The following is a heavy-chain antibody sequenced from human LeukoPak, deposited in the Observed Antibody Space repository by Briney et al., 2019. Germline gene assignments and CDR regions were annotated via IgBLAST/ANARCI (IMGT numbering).Heavy chain of an antibody. CDR2: ISSSGSTI. CDR3: ARTVARIGY. Sequence: GGSLRLSCAASGFTFSSYEMNWVRQAPGKGLEWVSHISSSGSTIYYTDSVKGRFTISRDNSKNSLYLQMNSLRAEDTAIYYCARTVARIGYWGQGTLATVSS. D-gene: IGHD4-23*01. J-gene: IGHJ4*02. CDR1: GFTFSSYE. V-gene: IGHV3-48*03.